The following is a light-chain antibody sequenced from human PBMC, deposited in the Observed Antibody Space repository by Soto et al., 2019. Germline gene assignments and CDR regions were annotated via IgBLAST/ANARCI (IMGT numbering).Light chain of an antibody. CDR1: QDISNF. CDR3: QQYDVLPYN. Sequence: DIQMTQSPSSLSASVGDRVTITCQASQDISNFLNWYQKKPGKAPKLLIYDASNLETGVPSRFSGSGSGTDFSLTITSLQAEDTAEYYCQQYDVLPYNFGQGTKLEIK. CDR2: DAS. J-gene: IGKJ2*01. V-gene: IGKV1-33*01.